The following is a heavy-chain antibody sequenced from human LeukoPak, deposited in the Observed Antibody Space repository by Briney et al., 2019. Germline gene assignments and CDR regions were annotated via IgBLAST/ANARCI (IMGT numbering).Heavy chain of an antibody. CDR3: AKTLSGYYGSGSYDY. Sequence: GRSLRLSCAASGFTFSNYAMSWVRQAPGKGLEWVSAISGSGGSTYYADSVRGRFTISRDNSKGTLSLQMNSLRAEDTAVYYCAKTLSGYYGSGSYDYWGQGTLVTVSS. V-gene: IGHV3-23*01. D-gene: IGHD3-10*01. J-gene: IGHJ4*02. CDR1: GFTFSNYA. CDR2: ISGSGGST.